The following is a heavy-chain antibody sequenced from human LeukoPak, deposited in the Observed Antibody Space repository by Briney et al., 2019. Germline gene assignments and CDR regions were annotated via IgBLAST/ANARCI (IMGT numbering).Heavy chain of an antibody. J-gene: IGHJ4*02. CDR1: GFTFSSYA. V-gene: IGHV3-23*01. D-gene: IGHD6-19*01. CDR2: ISDSGSIT. Sequence: GGSLRLSCAASGFTFSSYAMSWVRQAPGKGLEWVSVISDSGSITYYADSVKGRFTISRDNSKNTLFLQMNSLGAEDTAVYYCAKDARRTNGWYFFDYWGQGTLVTVSS. CDR3: AKDARRTNGWYFFDY.